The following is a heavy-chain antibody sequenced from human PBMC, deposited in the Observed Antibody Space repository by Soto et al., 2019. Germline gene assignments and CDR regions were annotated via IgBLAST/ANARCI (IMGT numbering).Heavy chain of an antibody. Sequence: QVQLQESGPGLVKPSGTLSLTCAVSGGSISSSNWWSWVRQPPGKGLEWIGEIYHSGSTNYNPSLKSRVTISVDKSKNKLSLKLSSVTAADTAVYYCARTRGYARLGYALDIWGQGTMVTVSS. CDR2: IYHSGST. CDR3: ARTRGYARLGYALDI. CDR1: GGSISSSNW. D-gene: IGHD5-12*01. J-gene: IGHJ3*02. V-gene: IGHV4-4*02.